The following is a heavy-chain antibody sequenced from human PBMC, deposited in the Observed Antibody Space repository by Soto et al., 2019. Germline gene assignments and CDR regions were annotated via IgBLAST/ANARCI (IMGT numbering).Heavy chain of an antibody. V-gene: IGHV4-34*01. CDR2: INHSGST. Sequence: SETLSLTCAVYGGSFSGYYWSWIRQPPGKGLEWIGEINHSGSTNYNPSLKSRVTISVDTSKNQFSLKLSSVTAADTAVYYCARGSTSDYWGQGTLVTVSS. CDR1: GGSFSGYY. CDR3: ARGSTSDY. J-gene: IGHJ4*02. D-gene: IGHD4-4*01.